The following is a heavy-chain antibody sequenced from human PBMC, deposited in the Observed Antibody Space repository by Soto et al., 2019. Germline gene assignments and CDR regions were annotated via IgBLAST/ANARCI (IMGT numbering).Heavy chain of an antibody. V-gene: IGHV3-21*01. Sequence: GGSLRLSCVASGFTFGTYSMHWVRQAPGKGLEWVSSITRGGETYYAESVKGRLTISRDYAENSVSLQMNSLRVEDTAVYYCAREETAWPLAYGLDVWGQGTTVTVSS. J-gene: IGHJ6*02. CDR1: GFTFGTYS. CDR3: AREETAWPLAYGLDV. CDR2: ITRGGET. D-gene: IGHD2-21*02.